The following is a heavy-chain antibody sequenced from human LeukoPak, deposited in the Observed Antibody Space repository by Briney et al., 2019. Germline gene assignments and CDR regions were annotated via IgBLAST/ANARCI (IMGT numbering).Heavy chain of an antibody. J-gene: IGHJ4*02. CDR3: ARARGGVAGGTHISDY. D-gene: IGHD1-14*01. CDR2: IYYSGST. Sequence: SETLSLTCTVSGGSISSGGYYWSWIRQHPGKGLEWIGYIYYSGSTYYNPSLKSRVTISVDTSKNQFSLKLSSVTAADTAVYYCARARGGVAGGTHISDYWGQGTLVTVSS. CDR1: GGSISSGGYY. V-gene: IGHV4-31*03.